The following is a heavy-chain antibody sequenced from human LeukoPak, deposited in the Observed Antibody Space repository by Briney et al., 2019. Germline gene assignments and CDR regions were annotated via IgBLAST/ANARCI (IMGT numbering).Heavy chain of an antibody. CDR1: GGTFSSYA. D-gene: IGHD6-6*01. CDR2: IIPIFGTA. J-gene: IGHJ6*03. CDR3: ACPSRSSHDYYYDMDV. Sequence: SVKVSCDASGGTFSSYAISWVRQAPGQGLEWMGGIIPIFGTANYAQKFQGRVTITTDESTSTAYMELSSLRSEDTAVYYCACPSRSSHDYYYDMDVWGKGTTVTVSS. V-gene: IGHV1-69*05.